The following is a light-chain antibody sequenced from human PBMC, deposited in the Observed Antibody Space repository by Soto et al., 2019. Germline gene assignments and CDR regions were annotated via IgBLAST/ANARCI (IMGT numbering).Light chain of an antibody. Sequence: EIELTQSPGTLSLSPGERATLSCRASQSVSSKYLAWYQQKPGQAPRVLIYGTSIRASGVPERFSGGGSGTDFTLTITRLEPEDFAVYYCRQYGSSLFTFGPGTKVDFK. CDR3: RQYGSSLFT. CDR1: QSVSSKY. V-gene: IGKV3-20*01. CDR2: GTS. J-gene: IGKJ3*01.